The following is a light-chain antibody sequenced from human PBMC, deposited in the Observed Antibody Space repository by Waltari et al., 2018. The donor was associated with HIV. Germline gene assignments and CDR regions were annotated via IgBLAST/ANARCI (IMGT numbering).Light chain of an antibody. CDR2: EVT. J-gene: IGLJ6*01. CDR1: SSDIGAYAS. Sequence: QSALTQPPSASGCLRQSVTISCTGSSSDIGAYASVSWFHQHPRSAPKLLLYEVTRRPSTVSDRCSGSRSGSTAFRTVAGLQPDDEATYFCSSYGDSLRVLFGGGTNVTVL. V-gene: IGLV2-8*01. CDR3: SSYGDSLRVL.